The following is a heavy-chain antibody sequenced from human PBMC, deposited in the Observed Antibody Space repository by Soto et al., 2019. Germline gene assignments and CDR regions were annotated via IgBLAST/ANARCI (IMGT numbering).Heavy chain of an antibody. CDR2: INPNSGGT. J-gene: IGHJ6*02. D-gene: IGHD3-9*01. CDR3: AREGYYDILTGYFHPRYGMDV. Sequence: ASVKVSCKASGYTFTGYYMHWVRQAPGQGLEWMGWINPNSGGTNYAQKFQGWVTMTRDTSISTAYMELSRLRSDDTAVYYCAREGYYDILTGYFHPRYGMDVWGQGTTVTVSS. CDR1: GYTFTGYY. V-gene: IGHV1-2*04.